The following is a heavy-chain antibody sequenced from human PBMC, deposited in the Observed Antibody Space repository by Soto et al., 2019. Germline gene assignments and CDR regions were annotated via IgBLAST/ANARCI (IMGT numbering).Heavy chain of an antibody. CDR2: ISGSGGIT. J-gene: IGHJ5*02. CDR1: GFTFSSYA. Sequence: GCLRLSCAASGFTFSSYAMSCVRQAPWKGLEWVSPISGSGGITYYADSLKGRFTISRDNSKNTLYLQMNSLRAEDTAVYYCANSSFYYDFWSGYHPNWFDPWGHGTLVTVSS. V-gene: IGHV3-23*01. D-gene: IGHD3-3*01. CDR3: ANSSFYYDFWSGYHPNWFDP.